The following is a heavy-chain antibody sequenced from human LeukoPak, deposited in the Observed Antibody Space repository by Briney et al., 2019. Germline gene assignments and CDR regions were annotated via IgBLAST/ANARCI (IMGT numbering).Heavy chain of an antibody. Sequence: PGGCLRLSCAASGFTVSSNYMSWVRQAPGKGLEWVSIIYSGGSTYYADSVKGRFTISRDNSKNTLYLQMNSLRAEDTAVYFCVRVGYSYGYGDWNHFDYWGQGTLVTVSS. J-gene: IGHJ4*02. CDR3: VRVGYSYGYGDWNHFDY. V-gene: IGHV3-66*02. CDR2: IYSGGST. CDR1: GFTVSSNY. D-gene: IGHD5-18*01.